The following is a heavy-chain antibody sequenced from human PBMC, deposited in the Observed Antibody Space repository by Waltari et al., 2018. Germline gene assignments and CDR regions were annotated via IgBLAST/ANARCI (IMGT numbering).Heavy chain of an antibody. CDR2: IDPEDGET. J-gene: IGHJ4*02. CDR1: GYTFIDSF. V-gene: IGHV1-69-2*01. D-gene: IGHD3-10*01. CDR3: APLPGGSGQTFDY. Sequence: EVDLVQSGAEVKKPGATVKISCKASGYTFIDSFIHWVQQAPGKGLEWMGRIDPEDGETVYSEKFQGRVTITADTSTDTAYMELSSLTSGDTAVYYCAPLPGGSGQTFDYWGQGTLVTVSS.